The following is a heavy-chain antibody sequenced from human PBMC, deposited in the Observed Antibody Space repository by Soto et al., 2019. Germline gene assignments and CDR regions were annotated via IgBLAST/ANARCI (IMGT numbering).Heavy chain of an antibody. V-gene: IGHV3-48*03. CDR1: GFTFSSYE. CDR3: TRDPAIYSGKFDYGLDV. J-gene: IGHJ6*02. Sequence: GGSLRLSCAVSGFTFSSYEMNWVRQAPGKGLEWVSYVGTSGKTIYYADSVRGRFTISRDNAKNSLYLQMNSLRAEDTAVYFCTRDPAIYSGKFDYGLDVWGRGTTVTVSS. CDR2: VGTSGKTI. D-gene: IGHD4-4*01.